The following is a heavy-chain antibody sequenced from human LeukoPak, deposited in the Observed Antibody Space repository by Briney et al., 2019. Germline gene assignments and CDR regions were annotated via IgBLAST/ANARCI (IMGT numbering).Heavy chain of an antibody. CDR1: GFTFSSYG. D-gene: IGHD3-10*01. CDR3: AKESVWFGESNPFDY. V-gene: IGHV3-30*18. Sequence: GRSLRLSCAASGFTFSSYGMHWVRQAPGKGLEWVAVISFDGSNKNYADSVKGRFTISRDNSKNTLYLQMNSLRPEDTAVYYCAKESVWFGESNPFDYWGQGTLVTVSS. CDR2: ISFDGSNK. J-gene: IGHJ4*02.